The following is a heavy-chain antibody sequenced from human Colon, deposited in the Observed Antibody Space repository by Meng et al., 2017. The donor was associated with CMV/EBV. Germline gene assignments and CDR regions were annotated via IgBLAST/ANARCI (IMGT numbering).Heavy chain of an antibody. CDR3: ARDAYCTNGVCYAYNWFHP. Sequence: GESLKIYFEASGFTSSRYAMHWVRQAPGKGLEWVAVISYDGSNKYYEDSVKGRFTISRDNSKNTLYLQMNSLRAEDTAVYYCARDAYCTNGVCYAYNWFHPWGQGTLVTVSS. V-gene: IGHV3-30-3*01. J-gene: IGHJ5*02. CDR1: GFTSSRYA. D-gene: IGHD2-8*01. CDR2: ISYDGSNK.